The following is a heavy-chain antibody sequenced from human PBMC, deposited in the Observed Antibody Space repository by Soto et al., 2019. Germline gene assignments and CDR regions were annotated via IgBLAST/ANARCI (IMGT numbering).Heavy chain of an antibody. CDR3: PRELLLDY. CDR2: ISSSSSTI. CDR1: GFTFSSNS. Sequence: EVQLVESGGGLVQPGGSLRLSCTASGFTFSSNSMNWVRQAPGKGLEWVSYISSSSSTIYYADSVKGRFTISRDNAKNSVYLQMNSLRGEDTPVYYCPRELLLDYWGQGTLVTVSS. V-gene: IGHV3-48*01. D-gene: IGHD2-15*01. J-gene: IGHJ4*02.